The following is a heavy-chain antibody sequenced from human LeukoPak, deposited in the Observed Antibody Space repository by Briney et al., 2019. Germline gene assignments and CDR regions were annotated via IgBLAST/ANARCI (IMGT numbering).Heavy chain of an antibody. V-gene: IGHV3-30*03. J-gene: IGHJ4*02. CDR3: ARDRFLEWLLAPWFDY. CDR1: GFTFSSFG. Sequence: PGRSLRLSCAASGFTFSSFGMHWVRQAPGKGLEWVAVISFDGSNKYYADSVKGRFTISRDNSKNTLYLQMNSLRAEDTAVYYCARDRFLEWLLAPWFDYWGQGTLVTVSS. CDR2: ISFDGSNK. D-gene: IGHD3-3*01.